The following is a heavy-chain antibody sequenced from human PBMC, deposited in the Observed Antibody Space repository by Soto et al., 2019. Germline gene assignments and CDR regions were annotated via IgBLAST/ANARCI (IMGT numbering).Heavy chain of an antibody. Sequence: SETLSLTCTVSGGSISSYYWSWIRQPPGKGLEWIGYIYYSGSTNYNPSLKSRVTISADTSKNQFSLKLSSVTAADTAVYYCARVQGDYGDYGNFDYYYMDVWGKGTTVTVSS. CDR3: ARVQGDYGDYGNFDYYYMDV. D-gene: IGHD4-17*01. CDR1: GGSISSYY. J-gene: IGHJ6*03. CDR2: IYYSGST. V-gene: IGHV4-59*01.